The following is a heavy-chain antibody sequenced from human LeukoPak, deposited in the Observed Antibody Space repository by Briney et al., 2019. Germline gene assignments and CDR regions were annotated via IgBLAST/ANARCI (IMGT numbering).Heavy chain of an antibody. J-gene: IGHJ4*02. CDR1: GFTFNSYA. Sequence: SGGSLRLSCAASGFTFNSYAMSWVRQAPGKGPEWVSVISGSVDSTYYADSVKGRFTISRDNSKNTLYVLMNSLTTEDTAVYYCAKGLLSGVAVAGIDSWGQGTLVTVSS. CDR3: AKGLLSGVAVAGIDS. CDR2: ISGSVDST. V-gene: IGHV3-23*01. D-gene: IGHD6-19*01.